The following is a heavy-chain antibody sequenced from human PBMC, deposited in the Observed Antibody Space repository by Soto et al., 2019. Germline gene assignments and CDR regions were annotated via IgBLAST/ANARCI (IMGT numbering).Heavy chain of an antibody. V-gene: IGHV4-30-4*08. CDR2: IYHTGAT. J-gene: IGHJ5*02. CDR3: ARGAVVNLVRGIMGGNWVDP. Sequence: QVQLQESGPGLVKPSQTLSLTCTVSGASIISLDYYWTWIRQPSGKGLEWIGHIYHTGATYYNTSPESRAIMSVDTSNNQFPLKLSSVTAADTAVFYCARGAVVNLVRGIMGGNWVDPWGQGTLVTVSS. D-gene: IGHD3-10*01. CDR1: GASIISLDYY.